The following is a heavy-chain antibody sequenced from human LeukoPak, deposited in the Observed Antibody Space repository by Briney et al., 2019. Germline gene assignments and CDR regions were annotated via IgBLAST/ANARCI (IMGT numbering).Heavy chain of an antibody. Sequence: VASVKVSCKASGGTFSSYAISWVRQAPGQGLEWMGGIVPIFGTANYAQKFQGRVTITTDESTSTAYMELSSLRSEDTAVYYCARERRIVVVPAAIQERWFDPWGQGTPVTVSS. D-gene: IGHD2-2*02. CDR3: ARERRIVVVPAAIQERWFDP. V-gene: IGHV1-69*05. J-gene: IGHJ5*02. CDR2: IVPIFGTA. CDR1: GGTFSSYA.